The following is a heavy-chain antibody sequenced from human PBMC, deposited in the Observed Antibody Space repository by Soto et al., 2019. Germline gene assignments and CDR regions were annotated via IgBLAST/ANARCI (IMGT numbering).Heavy chain of an antibody. J-gene: IGHJ4*02. CDR1: GYTFTSYD. D-gene: IGHD3-22*01. Sequence: QVQLVQSGAEVKKPGASVKVSCKASGYTFTSYDINWVRQATGQGLEWMGWMNPNSGNTGYAQKIHGRVTMTRNTSINTAYMEQSSLRCEDTAVYYCAREGGDYYDSSGYYYWGQGTLVTVSS. CDR3: AREGGDYYDSSGYYY. V-gene: IGHV1-8*01. CDR2: MNPNSGNT.